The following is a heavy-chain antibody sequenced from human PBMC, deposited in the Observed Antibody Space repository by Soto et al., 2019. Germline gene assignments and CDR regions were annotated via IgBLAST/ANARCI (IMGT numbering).Heavy chain of an antibody. CDR3: ARARITMVRGGEDAFDI. V-gene: IGHV4-30-4*01. D-gene: IGHD3-10*01. CDR2: IYYSGST. Sequence: QVQLQESGPGLVKPSQTLSLTCTVSGGSISSGDYYWSWIRQPPGKGLEWIGYIYYSGSTYYNPSLKSRVTISVDTSKNQFSLKLRSVTAADTAVYYCARARITMVRGGEDAFDIWGQGTMVTVSS. J-gene: IGHJ3*02. CDR1: GGSISSGDYY.